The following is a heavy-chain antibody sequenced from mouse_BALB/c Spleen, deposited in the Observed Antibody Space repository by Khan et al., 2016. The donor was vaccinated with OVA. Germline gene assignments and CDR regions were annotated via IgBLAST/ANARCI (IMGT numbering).Heavy chain of an antibody. V-gene: IGHV1-87*01. CDR3: ASYRYDYFDY. J-gene: IGHJ2*01. D-gene: IGHD2-14*01. CDR2: IYPGDGDT. Sequence: VQLQQSGAELARPGASVKLSCKSSGYTFTSYWMQWIKQRPGQGLEWIGTIYPGDGDTMYTQKFKDKATLTADKSSNTAYMQLSNMASEDSAVYYCASYRYDYFDYWGQGTTLTAPS. CDR1: GYTFTSYW.